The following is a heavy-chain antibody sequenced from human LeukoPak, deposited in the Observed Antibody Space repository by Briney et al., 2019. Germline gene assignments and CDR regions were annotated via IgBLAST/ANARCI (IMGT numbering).Heavy chain of an antibody. CDR1: GFTFSSYA. Sequence: GGSLRLSCAASGFTFSSYAMSWARQAPGNGLEWVSVISGSGGSTYYADSVKGRFTISRGNSKNTLYLQMNSLRAEDTAVYYCAGHHPRNTVDFWGQGTLVTVSS. CDR2: ISGSGGST. J-gene: IGHJ4*02. D-gene: IGHD2/OR15-2a*01. CDR3: AGHHPRNTVDF. V-gene: IGHV3-23*01.